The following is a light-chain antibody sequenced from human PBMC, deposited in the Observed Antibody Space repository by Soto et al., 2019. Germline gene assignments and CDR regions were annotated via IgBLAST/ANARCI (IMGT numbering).Light chain of an antibody. V-gene: IGKV1-39*01. CDR2: AAS. CDR1: QSIVTY. Sequence: DIQMTQSPSSLYASVGDRVTITCRARQSIVTYLNWYLQKPGKAPTLLIYAASNLHSGVPSRFSGSGSGTDFTITISSPQPEAFATYFCQHSYSTHPMTSGKGTKVEIK. J-gene: IGKJ1*01. CDR3: QHSYSTHPMT.